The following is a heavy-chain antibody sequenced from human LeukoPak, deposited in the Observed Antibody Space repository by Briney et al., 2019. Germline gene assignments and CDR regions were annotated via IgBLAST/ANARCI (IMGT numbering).Heavy chain of an antibody. Sequence: GGSLRLSCTASGFNFGIYGMHWVRQAPGKGLEWVSVMWDDGTNEYYVESVKGRFTISRDNSKTSLDLQMNRLRGDDTALYFCVRDSRPGGAVGLYHNFDLWGLGTLVTVSS. CDR1: GFNFGIYG. D-gene: IGHD3-16*01. J-gene: IGHJ4*02. CDR2: MWDDGTNE. CDR3: VRDSRPGGAVGLYHNFDL. V-gene: IGHV3-33*01.